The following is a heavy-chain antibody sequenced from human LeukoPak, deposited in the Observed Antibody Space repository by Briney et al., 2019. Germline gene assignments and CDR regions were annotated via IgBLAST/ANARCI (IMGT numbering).Heavy chain of an antibody. V-gene: IGHV4-34*01. CDR3: ARRHDILTGYYKGGRLFDY. D-gene: IGHD3-9*01. J-gene: IGHJ4*02. Sequence: SETLSLTCAGYGGSFSGYYRSWIRQPPGKGLEWIGEINHSGSTNYNPSLKSRVTISVDTSKNQFSLKLSSVTAADTAVYYCARRHDILTGYYKGGRLFDYWGQGTLVTVSS. CDR1: GGSFSGYY. CDR2: INHSGST.